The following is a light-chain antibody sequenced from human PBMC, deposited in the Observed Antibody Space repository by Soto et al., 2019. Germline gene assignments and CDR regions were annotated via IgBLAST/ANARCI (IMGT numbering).Light chain of an antibody. CDR2: GNS. V-gene: IGLV1-40*01. CDR1: SGNIGAGYD. J-gene: IGLJ3*02. Sequence: QGVVTQPPSVSGAPGQRVTISCTGSSGNIGAGYDVHWYQQLPGTAPKLLIYGNSNRPSGVPDRFSGSKSGTSASLAITGLQAEDEADYYCQSYDSSLSGWVFGGGTKLTDL. CDR3: QSYDSSLSGWV.